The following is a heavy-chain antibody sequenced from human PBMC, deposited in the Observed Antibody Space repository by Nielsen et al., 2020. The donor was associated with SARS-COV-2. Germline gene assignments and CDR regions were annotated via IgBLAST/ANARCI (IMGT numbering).Heavy chain of an antibody. Sequence: GGSLRLSCAASGFTFNNYDMHWVRQPTGKGLEWVSAIGTTSDTYYAGPVKGRFTISRENAKNSFYLQMNSLRAGDTAVYYCARGGYFGSGPLDYWGQGTLVTVSS. V-gene: IGHV3-13*04. CDR1: GFTFNNYD. D-gene: IGHD3-10*01. J-gene: IGHJ4*02. CDR2: IGTTSDT. CDR3: ARGGYFGSGPLDY.